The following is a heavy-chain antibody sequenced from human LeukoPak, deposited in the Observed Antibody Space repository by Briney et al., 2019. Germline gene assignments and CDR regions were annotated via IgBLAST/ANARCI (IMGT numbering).Heavy chain of an antibody. CDR3: ASFDILTGYYPTPVSY. CDR2: IWYDGSNK. J-gene: IGHJ4*02. D-gene: IGHD3-9*01. CDR1: GFTFSSYG. Sequence: LSGGSLRLSCAASGFTFSSYGMHWVRQAPGKGLEWVAVIWYDGSNKYYADSVKGRFTISRDNSKNTLYLQMNSLRAEDTAVYYCASFDILTGYYPTPVSYWGQGTLVTVSS. V-gene: IGHV3-33*08.